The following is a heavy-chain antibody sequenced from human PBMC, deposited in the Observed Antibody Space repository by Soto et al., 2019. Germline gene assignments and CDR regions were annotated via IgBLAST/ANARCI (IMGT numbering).Heavy chain of an antibody. D-gene: IGHD5-12*01. Sequence: QVQLVQSGAEVKKPGSSVKVSCKASGGTFSTYSIDWVRQAPGQGLEWMGGIIPAFGSPNYAQRFQGRVTITADESTSTAYMGLSSLRSDDTAVYYCARAAVATTYFDFWGHGTLVTVSS. CDR2: IIPAFGSP. CDR1: GGTFSTYS. V-gene: IGHV1-69*01. CDR3: ARAAVATTYFDF. J-gene: IGHJ4*01.